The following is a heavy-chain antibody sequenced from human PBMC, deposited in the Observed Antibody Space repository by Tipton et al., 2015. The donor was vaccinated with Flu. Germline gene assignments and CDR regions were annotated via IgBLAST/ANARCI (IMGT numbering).Heavy chain of an antibody. Sequence: TLSLTCAVYGGSVSGHYWSWIRQPPGKGLEWIGEINHSGRTNYNPSLKSRVTISVDTSKNQFSLKLSSVNAADTAVYYCAREWGDAFDIWGQGTMVTVSS. CDR1: GGSVSGHY. J-gene: IGHJ3*02. V-gene: IGHV4-34*01. D-gene: IGHD2-8*01. CDR3: AREWGDAFDI. CDR2: INHSGRT.